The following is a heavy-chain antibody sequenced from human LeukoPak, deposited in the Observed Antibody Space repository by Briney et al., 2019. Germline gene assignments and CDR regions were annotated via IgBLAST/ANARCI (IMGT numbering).Heavy chain of an antibody. J-gene: IGHJ4*02. CDR2: INHSGST. Sequence: SVTLSLTCAVYGGSFSGYYWSWIRQPPGKGLEWIGEINHSGSTNYNPSLKSRVTISVDTSKNQFSLKLSSVTAADTAVYYCARVEDYDILTSPPYFDYWGQGTLVTVSS. V-gene: IGHV4-34*01. CDR1: GGSFSGYY. CDR3: ARVEDYDILTSPPYFDY. D-gene: IGHD3-9*01.